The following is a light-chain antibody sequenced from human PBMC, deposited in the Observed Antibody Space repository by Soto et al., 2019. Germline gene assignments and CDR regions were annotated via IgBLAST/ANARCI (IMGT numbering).Light chain of an antibody. J-gene: IGKJ1*01. CDR2: VAS. V-gene: IGKV1-39*01. Sequence: DIQMTQSPSSLSASIGDRVTIPCRASQSITNYLNWYQHKPGKTPKLLIYVASILQSGVPSRFSGSGSGTDFTLTISSLEPEDFAVYYCQQRSKWPHWTFGKGTKVDI. CDR1: QSITNY. CDR3: QQRSKWPHWT.